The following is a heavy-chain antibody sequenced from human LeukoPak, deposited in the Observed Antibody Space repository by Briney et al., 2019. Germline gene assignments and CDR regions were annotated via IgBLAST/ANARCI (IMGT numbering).Heavy chain of an antibody. V-gene: IGHV3-48*02. J-gene: IGHJ6*02. CDR3: ARDPHIVVVVAATPEGYYGMDV. CDR2: ISSSSSTI. CDR1: GFTFSSYS. Sequence: PGGSLRLSCAASGFTFSSYSMNWVRQAPGKGLEWVSYISSSSSTIYYADSVKGRFTISRDNAKNSLYLQMNSLRDEDTAVYYCARDPHIVVVVAATPEGYYGMDVWGQGTTVTVSS. D-gene: IGHD2-15*01.